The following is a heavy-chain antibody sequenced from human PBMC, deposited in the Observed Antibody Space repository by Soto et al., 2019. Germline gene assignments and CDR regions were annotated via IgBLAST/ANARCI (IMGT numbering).Heavy chain of an antibody. J-gene: IGHJ5*02. CDR1: GYTFTSYG. Sequence: ASVKVSCKASGYTFTSYGISWVRQAPGQGLEWMGWINSYNGNTNYAQKVQGRVTLTTDTSTSTTYMELRSLRSDDTAVYYCARGPRYCSTTTCFSGVTWFDPWGQGTLVTVSS. CDR3: ARGPRYCSTTTCFSGVTWFDP. D-gene: IGHD2-2*01. V-gene: IGHV1-18*04. CDR2: INSYNGNT.